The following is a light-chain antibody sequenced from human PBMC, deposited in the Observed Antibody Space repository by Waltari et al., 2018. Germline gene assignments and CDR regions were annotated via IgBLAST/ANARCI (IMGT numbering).Light chain of an antibody. J-gene: IGLJ1*01. CDR3: ASWDDTLNGFYA. V-gene: IGLV1-44*01. CDR1: SSNITRHM. CDR2: SNN. Sequence: SVLTQPPSASGAPGQTVTFSCSGRSSNITRHMLRAHQHFTGTAPKLLSYSNNQRPSGVPDRCFASKSGTSAALVISGLQSEDEADYYCASWDDTLNGFYAFGTGTKVTVV.